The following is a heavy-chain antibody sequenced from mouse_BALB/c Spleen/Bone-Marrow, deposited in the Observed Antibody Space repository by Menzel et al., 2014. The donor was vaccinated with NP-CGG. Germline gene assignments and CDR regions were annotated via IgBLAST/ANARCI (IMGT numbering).Heavy chain of an antibody. J-gene: IGHJ4*01. D-gene: IGHD2-4*01. CDR2: IKVSTGYT. Sequence: VQLQESGAELAKPGASVKMSCKASGYTFTNYWMYWVKQRPGQGLEWIGYIKVSTGYTEYNQKFKDKATLTADKSSSTAYMQLSSLTSEDSAVYYWARDYYYAMDYWGQGTSVTVSS. V-gene: IGHV1-7*01. CDR1: GYTFTNYW. CDR3: ARDYYYAMDY.